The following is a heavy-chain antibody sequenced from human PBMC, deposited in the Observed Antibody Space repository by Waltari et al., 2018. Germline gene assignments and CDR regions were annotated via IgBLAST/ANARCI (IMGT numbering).Heavy chain of an antibody. Sequence: QVQLQESGPGLVKPSETLSLTCTVSGGSISSYYWSWIRQPPGKGLEWIWYIYYSGSTNYNPPLKSRVTISVDTSKNQFSLKLSSVTAADTAVYYCARVPYSSGPRGAFDIWGQGTMVTVSS. J-gene: IGHJ3*02. CDR1: GGSISSYY. CDR2: IYYSGST. D-gene: IGHD3-22*01. CDR3: ARVPYSSGPRGAFDI. V-gene: IGHV4-59*08.